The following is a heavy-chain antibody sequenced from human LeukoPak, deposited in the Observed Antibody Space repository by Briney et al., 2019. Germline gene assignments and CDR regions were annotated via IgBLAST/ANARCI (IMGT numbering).Heavy chain of an antibody. CDR1: GFTVSSNY. Sequence: GGSLRLSCAASGFTVSSNYMSWVRQAPGKGLEWVSVIYSGGSTNYADSVKGRFTISRDNSKNTLYLQMNSLRAEDTAVYYCAGSSFVVVVAAKAFDYWGQGTLVTVSS. V-gene: IGHV3-66*01. CDR3: AGSSFVVVVAAKAFDY. J-gene: IGHJ4*02. D-gene: IGHD2-15*01. CDR2: IYSGGST.